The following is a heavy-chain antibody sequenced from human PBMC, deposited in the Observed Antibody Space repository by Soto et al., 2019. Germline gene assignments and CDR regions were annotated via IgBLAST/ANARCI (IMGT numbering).Heavy chain of an antibody. CDR3: ARAGYYYYGMDV. V-gene: IGHV3-30-3*01. CDR2: ISYDGSNK. Sequence: GGSLRLSCAASGLTFSSYAMHWVRQAPGKGLEWVAVISYDGSNKYYADSVKGRFTISRDNSKNTLYLQMNSLRAEDTAVYYCARAGYYYYGMDVWGQGTTVTAP. J-gene: IGHJ6*02. CDR1: GLTFSSYA.